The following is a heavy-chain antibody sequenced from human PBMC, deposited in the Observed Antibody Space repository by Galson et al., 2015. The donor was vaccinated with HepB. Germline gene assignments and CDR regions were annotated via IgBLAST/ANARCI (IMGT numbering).Heavy chain of an antibody. J-gene: IGHJ6*02. V-gene: IGHV3-23*01. CDR2: ISGNGGDT. D-gene: IGHD2-2*02. CDR3: AKGDVWGPAAINYGLHV. Sequence: SLRLSCAASGFSFSSYAMTWVRQAPGKGLEWVSSISGNGGDTKYGDSVKGRFTIFRDKAKSTLYLQMNSLRAEDTAVYYCAKGDVWGPAAINYGLHVWGXGTTVTVSS. CDR1: GFSFSSYA.